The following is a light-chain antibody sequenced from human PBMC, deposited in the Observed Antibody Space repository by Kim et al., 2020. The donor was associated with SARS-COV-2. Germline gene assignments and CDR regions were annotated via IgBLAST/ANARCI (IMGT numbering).Light chain of an antibody. Sequence: SPGERATLSCRASQSVSSNLAWYQQKPGQAPRLLIYGASTRATGIPARFSGSGSGTELTLTISSLQSEDFAVYYCQQYNNWPPLTFGGGTKVEIK. CDR1: QSVSSN. CDR2: GAS. CDR3: QQYNNWPPLT. J-gene: IGKJ4*01. V-gene: IGKV3-15*01.